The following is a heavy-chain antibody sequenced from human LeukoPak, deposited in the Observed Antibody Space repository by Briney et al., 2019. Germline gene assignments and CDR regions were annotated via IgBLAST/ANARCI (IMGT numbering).Heavy chain of an antibody. J-gene: IGHJ4*02. CDR3: ARGGDYYASSFPPFDY. CDR2: IYYSGST. D-gene: IGHD3-22*01. Sequence: PSETLSLICTVSGGSISSGGYYWSWIRQHPGKGLEWIGYIYYSGSTYYNPSLKSRVTISVDTSKNQFSLKLSSVTAADTAVYYCARGGDYYASSFPPFDYWGQGTLVTVSS. CDR1: GGSISSGGYY. V-gene: IGHV4-31*03.